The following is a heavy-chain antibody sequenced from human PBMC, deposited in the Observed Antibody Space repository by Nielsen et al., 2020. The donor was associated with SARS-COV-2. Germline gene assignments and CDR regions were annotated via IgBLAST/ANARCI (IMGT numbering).Heavy chain of an antibody. CDR2: IDPNSGGT. CDR3: ARARATIFGLVMSYGMDV. V-gene: IGHV1-2*06. J-gene: IGHJ6*02. CDR1: GYTFTDYY. Sequence: ASVKVSCKASGYTFTDYYIHWVRQAPGQGLEWMGRIDPNSGGTNYAQKFQGRVTMTWDTSISTVYMELTSDDTAVYYCARARATIFGLVMSYGMDVWGQGTTVAVSS. D-gene: IGHD3/OR15-3a*01.